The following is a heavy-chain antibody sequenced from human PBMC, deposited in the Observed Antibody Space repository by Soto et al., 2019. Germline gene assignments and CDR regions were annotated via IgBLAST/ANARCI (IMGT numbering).Heavy chain of an antibody. Sequence: GGSLRLSCAASGFTFSSYAMSWVRQAPGKGLEWVSAISGSGGSTYYADSVKGRFTISRDNSKNTLYMQMNSLRAEDTAVYYCAKDRHGQVAAGTSVLGFSYYYGMDVWGQGTTVTVSS. J-gene: IGHJ6*02. CDR3: AKDRHGQVAAGTSVLGFSYYYGMDV. CDR2: ISGSGGST. V-gene: IGHV3-23*01. CDR1: GFTFSSYA. D-gene: IGHD6-13*01.